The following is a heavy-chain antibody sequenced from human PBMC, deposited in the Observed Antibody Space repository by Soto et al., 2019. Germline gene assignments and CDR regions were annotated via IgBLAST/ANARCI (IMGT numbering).Heavy chain of an antibody. CDR1: EFTFSGYD. D-gene: IGHD1-26*01. J-gene: IGHJ4*02. Sequence: QVQLVESGGGVVQPGGSLRLSCAASEFTFSGYDMHWVRQTPGKGLEWVALISNNGNIKHYADSVKGRFTISRDNSRNTLYLLMNSLSDDETSIYYCARAGGAIRLIDYWGRGTLVTVSS. V-gene: IGHV3-30-3*01. CDR3: ARAGGAIRLIDY. CDR2: ISNNGNIK.